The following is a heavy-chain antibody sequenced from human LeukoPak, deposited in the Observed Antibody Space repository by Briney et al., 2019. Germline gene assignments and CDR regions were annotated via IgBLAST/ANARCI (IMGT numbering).Heavy chain of an antibody. D-gene: IGHD3-22*01. V-gene: IGHV3-7*01. CDR1: GFTFSTYW. J-gene: IGHJ6*02. CDR2: TKQDGSEK. Sequence: GGSLRLSCAASGFTFSTYWMSWVRQAPGRGLEWVANTKQDGSEKYYVDSVKGRFTISRDNAKNSLYLQMNSLRAEDTAVYYCAREPSHLGYGMDVWGQGTTVTVSS. CDR3: AREPSHLGYGMDV.